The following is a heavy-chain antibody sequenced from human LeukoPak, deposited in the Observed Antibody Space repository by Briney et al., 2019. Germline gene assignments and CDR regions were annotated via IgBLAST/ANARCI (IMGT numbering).Heavy chain of an antibody. CDR2: FDPEDGET. V-gene: IGHV1-24*01. J-gene: IGHJ4*02. CDR3: ATDWISGYYVFDY. D-gene: IGHD3-22*01. Sequence: ASLKVLCKVSGYTLTELSMHWVRQAPGKGLEWMGGFDPEDGETIYAQKFQGRVTMTEDTSTDTAYMELSSLRSEDTAVYYCATDWISGYYVFDYWGQGTLVTVSS. CDR1: GYTLTELS.